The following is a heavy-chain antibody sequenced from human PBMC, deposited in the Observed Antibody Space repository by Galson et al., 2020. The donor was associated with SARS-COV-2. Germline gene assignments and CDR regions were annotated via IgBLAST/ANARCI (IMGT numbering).Heavy chain of an antibody. D-gene: IGHD3-10*01. CDR2: IWNDGSNK. CDR1: GFTFSSYG. CDR3: ARDHPFGELFETNS. V-gene: IGHV3-33*01. Sequence: GGSLRLSCAASGFTFSSYGMHWVRQAPGKGLEWVAAIWNDGSNKYYTDSVKGRFTISRDNSKNTLYLQMNSLRAEDTAVYYCARDHPFGELFETNSWGQGTLVTVSS. J-gene: IGHJ4*02.